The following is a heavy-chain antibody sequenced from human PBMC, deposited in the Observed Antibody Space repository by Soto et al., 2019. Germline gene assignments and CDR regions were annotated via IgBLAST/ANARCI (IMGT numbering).Heavy chain of an antibody. CDR2: INHSGST. D-gene: IGHD3-10*01. J-gene: IGHJ4*01. CDR1: GGSFSGYY. V-gene: IGHV4-34*01. Sequence: SETLSLTCAVYGGSFSGYYWSWIRQPPGKGLEWIGEINHSGSTNYNPSLKSRVTISVDTSKNQFSLKLSSVTAADTAVYYCARVVGSSGDYFDYWGHGTLVTVSS. CDR3: ARVVGSSGDYFDY.